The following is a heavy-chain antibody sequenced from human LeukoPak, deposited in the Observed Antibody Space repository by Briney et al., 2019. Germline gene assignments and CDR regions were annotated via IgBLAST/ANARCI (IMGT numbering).Heavy chain of an antibody. V-gene: IGHV3-7*04. J-gene: IGHJ4*02. Sequence: GGSLRLSCAASGFNFSYNWMSWVRQAPGKGLEWVANIKPDGSEQYYVDSVKGRFTISRDNAKNSLYLQVNSLRAEDTAMYYCARELIGNPPSVDYWGQGTLVTVSS. CDR2: IKPDGSEQ. CDR1: GFNFSYNW. CDR3: ARELIGNPPSVDY. D-gene: IGHD1-14*01.